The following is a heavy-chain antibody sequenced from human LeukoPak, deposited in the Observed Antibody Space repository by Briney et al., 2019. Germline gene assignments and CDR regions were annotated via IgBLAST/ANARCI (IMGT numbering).Heavy chain of an antibody. CDR2: IIPISGTT. Sequence: GASVKVSCKTFGGGFSSFAITWVRQAPGQGLEWMGGIIPISGTTKYAQKFQGRVTITADESTSTAYMELSSLRPEDTAMYYCARVVVVITNDISDIWGRGTMVIVSS. D-gene: IGHD3-22*01. J-gene: IGHJ3*02. V-gene: IGHV1-69*13. CDR3: ARVVVVITNDISDI. CDR1: GGGFSSFA.